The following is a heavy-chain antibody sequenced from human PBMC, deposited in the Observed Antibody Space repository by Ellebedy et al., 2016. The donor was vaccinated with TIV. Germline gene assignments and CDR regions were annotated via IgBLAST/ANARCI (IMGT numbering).Heavy chain of an antibody. CDR3: ARYWNYYYSTGTEESYWYFDL. V-gene: IGHV4-59*01. J-gene: IGHJ2*01. CDR2: MSYSGGT. D-gene: IGHD3-22*01. CDR1: GGSMGPYS. Sequence: SETLSLTXAVPGGSMGPYSWSWIRQPPGKGLEWIGFMSYSGGTKYNASLQSRVSMSVDTSKKEFSLRLTSVTAADTAVYYCARYWNYYYSTGTEESYWYFDLWGRGTLVTVSS.